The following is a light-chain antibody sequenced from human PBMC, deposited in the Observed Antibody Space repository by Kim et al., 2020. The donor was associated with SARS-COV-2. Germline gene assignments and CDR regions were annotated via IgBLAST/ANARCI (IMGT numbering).Light chain of an antibody. CDR3: HQYGSSTET. Sequence: EIVLTQSPGTLSLSPGERATLSCRASQSVGNNYLAWYQQKPGQAPRLLIYGASSRATGIPDRFSRSGSGTDFTLTIGRLEPEDFAVYYCHQYGSSTETFGQGTKVDIK. V-gene: IGKV3-20*01. J-gene: IGKJ1*01. CDR1: QSVGNNY. CDR2: GAS.